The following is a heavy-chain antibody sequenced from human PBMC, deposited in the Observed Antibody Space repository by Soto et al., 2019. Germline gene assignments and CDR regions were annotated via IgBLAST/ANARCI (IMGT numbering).Heavy chain of an antibody. CDR3: ARDLASTRVGY. J-gene: IGHJ4*02. V-gene: IGHV3-30-3*01. CDR2: ISYDGSNK. CDR1: VFTFSIYA. Sequence: RGSLLVACASYVFTFSIYAMHWVRQAPGKGLEWVAVISYDGSNKYYADSVKGRFTISRDNSKNTLYLQMNSLRAEDTAVYYCARDLASTRVGYWGQGTLVTVSS.